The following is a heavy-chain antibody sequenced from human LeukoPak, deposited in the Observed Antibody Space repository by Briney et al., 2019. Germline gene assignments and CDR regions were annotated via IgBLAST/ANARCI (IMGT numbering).Heavy chain of an antibody. V-gene: IGHV1-2*02. D-gene: IGHD6-19*01. CDR1: GYTFTGYY. CDR3: AIINSCWYIITYFDY. Sequence: GASVKVSCKASGYTFTGYYMHWVRQAPGQGLEWMGWINPNSGGTNYAQKFQGRVTMTRDTSISTAYMELSRLRSDDTAVYYCAIINSCWYIITYFDYWGQGTLVTVSS. J-gene: IGHJ4*02. CDR2: INPNSGGT.